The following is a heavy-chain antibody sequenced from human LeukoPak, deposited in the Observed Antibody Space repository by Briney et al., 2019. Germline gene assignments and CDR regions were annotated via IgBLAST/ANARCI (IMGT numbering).Heavy chain of an antibody. Sequence: ASVKVSCKASGYTFTGYYMHWVRQAPGQGLEWMGRINPNSGGTNYAQKFQGRVTMTRDTSISTAYMELSRLRSDDTAVYYCARGHSYYYDSSGYYLIDYWGQGTLATVSS. CDR1: GYTFTGYY. CDR3: ARGHSYYYDSSGYYLIDY. CDR2: INPNSGGT. D-gene: IGHD3-22*01. V-gene: IGHV1-2*06. J-gene: IGHJ4*02.